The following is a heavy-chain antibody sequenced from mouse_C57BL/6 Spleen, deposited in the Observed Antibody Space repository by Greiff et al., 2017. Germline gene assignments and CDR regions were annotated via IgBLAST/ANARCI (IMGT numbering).Heavy chain of an antibody. CDR2: IYPGDGVI. CDR3: ARGGTTVKFWDN. CDR1: GYAFSSYW. J-gene: IGHJ2*01. D-gene: IGHD1-1*01. Sequence: QVQLQQSGAELVKPGASVKISCKASGYAFSSYWMNWVKQRPGKGLEWIGQIYPGDGVINSNGKFKGKAPLTADKSSSTASMQLSCLTAEISAIYFCARGGTTVKFWDNWGQGTTLTVSS. V-gene: IGHV1-80*01.